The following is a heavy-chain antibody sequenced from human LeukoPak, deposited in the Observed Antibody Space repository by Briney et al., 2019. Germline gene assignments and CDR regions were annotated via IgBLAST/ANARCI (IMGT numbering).Heavy chain of an antibody. CDR1: GFSFSNYA. D-gene: IGHD6-13*01. J-gene: IGHJ4*02. CDR3: ARDSAAAAVYYFDY. V-gene: IGHV3-30*04. Sequence: QPGGSLRLSSAASGFSFSNYAMHWVRQTPGEGLVWVAVISTDGRDKHYADSVKGRFTISRDNSKSTLYLQMNSLRAEDTAVYYCARDSAAAAVYYFDYWGQGTLVTVSS. CDR2: ISTDGRDK.